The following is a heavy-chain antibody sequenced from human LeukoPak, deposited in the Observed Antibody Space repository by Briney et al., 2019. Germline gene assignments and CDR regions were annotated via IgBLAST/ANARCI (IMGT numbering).Heavy chain of an antibody. V-gene: IGHV3-20*04. CDR1: GFTFDDHG. CDR2: INWNGGTT. CDR3: ARAAYCGGDCIWGRWLYYYYYYMDV. Sequence: GGSLRLSCAASGFTFDDHGMSWVRQAPGKGLEWVSGINWNGGTTGYADSVKGRFTISRDNAKNSLYLQMNSLRAEDTAVYYCARAAYCGGDCIWGRWLYYYYYYMDVWGKGTTVTVSS. D-gene: IGHD2-21*02. J-gene: IGHJ6*03.